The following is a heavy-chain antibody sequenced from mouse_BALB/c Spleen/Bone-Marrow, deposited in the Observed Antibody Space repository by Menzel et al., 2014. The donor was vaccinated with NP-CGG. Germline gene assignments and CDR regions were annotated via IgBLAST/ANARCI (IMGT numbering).Heavy chain of an antibody. CDR2: IWAGGST. D-gene: IGHD2-4*01. J-gene: IGHJ3*01. V-gene: IGHV2-9*02. CDR3: ARVGLRRTWFAY. CDR1: GFSLTSYG. Sequence: VKLVESGPGLVAPSQSLSITCTVSGFSLTSYGIHWVRQPPGKGLEWLGVIWAGGSTIYNSALMSRLSISKDNSKSQVFLKMNSLQTDDTAMYYCARVGLRRTWFAYWGQGTLVTVSA.